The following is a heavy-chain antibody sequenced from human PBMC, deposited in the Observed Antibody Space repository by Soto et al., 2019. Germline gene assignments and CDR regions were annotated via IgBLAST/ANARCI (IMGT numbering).Heavy chain of an antibody. Sequence: PSETLSLTCTVSGGSISSGDYYWSWIRQPPGKGLEWIGYIYYSGSTNYNPSLKSRVTISVDTSKNQFSLKLSSVTAADTAVYYCERVPGRSYYYYGMDVWGQGTTVTVSS. J-gene: IGHJ6*02. D-gene: IGHD1-26*01. CDR3: ERVPGRSYYYYGMDV. CDR2: IYYSGST. CDR1: GGSISSGDYY. V-gene: IGHV4-30-4*01.